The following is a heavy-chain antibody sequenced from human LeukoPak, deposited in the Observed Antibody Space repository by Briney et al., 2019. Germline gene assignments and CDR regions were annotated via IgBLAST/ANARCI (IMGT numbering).Heavy chain of an antibody. CDR3: ASGSYYYDSSGYHLDY. Sequence: PSETLSLTCTVSGGSISSYYWSWIRQPAGKGLEWIGRIYTSGSTNYNPSLKSRVTMSVDPSNNQFSLKLSSVTAADTAVYYCASGSYYYDSSGYHLDYWGQGTLVTVSS. J-gene: IGHJ4*02. CDR1: GGSISSYY. V-gene: IGHV4-4*07. CDR2: IYTSGST. D-gene: IGHD3-22*01.